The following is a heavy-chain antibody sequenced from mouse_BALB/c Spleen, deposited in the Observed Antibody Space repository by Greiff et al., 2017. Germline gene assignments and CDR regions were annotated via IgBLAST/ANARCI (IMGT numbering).Heavy chain of an antibody. CDR2: ISIYYDNT. CDR3: TRSNWAFDY. V-gene: IGHV1-67*01. Sequence: VQLQQSGPELVRPGESVKISCKGSGYTFTDYAMHWVKQSHAKSLEWIGVISIYYDNTNDNQKFKDKATLTVDKSSSTAYMQLNSPTSEDSAVYYCTRSNWAFDYWGQGTTLTVSS. CDR1: GYTFTDYA. J-gene: IGHJ2*01. D-gene: IGHD4-1*02.